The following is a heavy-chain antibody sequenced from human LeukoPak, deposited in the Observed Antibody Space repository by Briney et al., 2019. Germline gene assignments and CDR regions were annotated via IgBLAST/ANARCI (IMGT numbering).Heavy chain of an antibody. Sequence: GGSLRLSCAASGFTFSSYEMNWVRQAPGKGLEWVAVISYDGSNKYYADSVKGRFTISRDNSKNTLYLQMNSLRAEDTAVYYCASRTVTIDYWGQGTLVTVSS. J-gene: IGHJ4*02. CDR3: ASRTVTIDY. V-gene: IGHV3-30*03. D-gene: IGHD4-17*01. CDR1: GFTFSSYE. CDR2: ISYDGSNK.